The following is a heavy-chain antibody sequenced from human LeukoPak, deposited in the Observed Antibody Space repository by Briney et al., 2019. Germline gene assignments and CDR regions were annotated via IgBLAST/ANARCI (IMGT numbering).Heavy chain of an antibody. CDR1: GGSVSSGSYY. CDR2: IYTSGST. CDR3: ARHTYSSGWGGWFDP. J-gene: IGHJ5*02. Sequence: PSETLSLTCTVSGGSVSSGSYYWSWIRQPAGKGLEWIGRIYTSGSTNYNPSLKSRVTISVDTSKNQFSLKLSSVTAADTAVYYCARHTYSSGWGGWFDPWGQGTLVTVSS. V-gene: IGHV4-61*02. D-gene: IGHD6-19*01.